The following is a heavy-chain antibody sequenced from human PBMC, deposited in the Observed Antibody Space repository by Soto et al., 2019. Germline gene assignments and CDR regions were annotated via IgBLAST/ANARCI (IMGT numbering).Heavy chain of an antibody. V-gene: IGHV2-5*02. CDR1: GFSLSTSGVG. Sequence: SGPTLVNPTQTLTLTCTFSGFSLSTSGVGVGWIRQPPGKALEWLALIYWDDDKRYSPSLKSRLTIIKDTSKNQVVLTMTNMDPVDTATYYCAHSPYCSGGSCYGVWFDPWGQGTLVTVSS. D-gene: IGHD2-15*01. CDR2: IYWDDDK. CDR3: AHSPYCSGGSCYGVWFDP. J-gene: IGHJ5*02.